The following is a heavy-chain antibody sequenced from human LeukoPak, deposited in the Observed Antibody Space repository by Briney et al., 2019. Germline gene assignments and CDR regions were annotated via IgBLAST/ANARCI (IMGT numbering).Heavy chain of an antibody. CDR2: INPHSGGT. J-gene: IGHJ4*02. D-gene: IGHD3-10*01. CDR1: GYILSDYY. CDR3: ARDGDGRINFDY. V-gene: IGHV1-2*02. Sequence: GASVKVSCKASGYILSDYYLHWVRQVPGQGLEWTGWINPHSGGTNYAQNFQGGVTMTRDTSISTDYMELSRLTSDDTAIYYCARDGDGRINFDYWGQGTLVTVSS.